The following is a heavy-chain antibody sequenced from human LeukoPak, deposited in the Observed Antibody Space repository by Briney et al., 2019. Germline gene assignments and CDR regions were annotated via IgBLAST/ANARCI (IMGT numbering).Heavy chain of an antibody. D-gene: IGHD2-2*01. CDR2: STEDSGTT. J-gene: IGHJ4*02. V-gene: IGHV3-23*01. CDR1: GINLRSYA. Sequence: GGSLRLSCAVSGINLRSYAMNWVRQAPGKGLEWVSGSTEDSGTTYYADSVKGRFTISRDYSKNTLYLQMNSLRAEDTAVYYCAKGLVGDDYWGQGTLVTVSS. CDR3: AKGLVGDDY.